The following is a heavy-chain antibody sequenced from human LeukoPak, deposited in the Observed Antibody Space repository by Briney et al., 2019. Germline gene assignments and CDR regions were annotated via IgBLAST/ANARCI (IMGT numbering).Heavy chain of an antibody. D-gene: IGHD3-22*01. Sequence: SETLSLTCTVSGYSISSGYYWGWIRQPPGKGLEWIGSIYHSGSTYYNPSLKSRVTISVDTSKNQFSLKLSSVTAADTAVYYCARGGIVVVISHFDYWGQGTLVTVSS. V-gene: IGHV4-38-2*02. J-gene: IGHJ4*02. CDR3: ARGGIVVVISHFDY. CDR1: GYSISSGYY. CDR2: IYHSGST.